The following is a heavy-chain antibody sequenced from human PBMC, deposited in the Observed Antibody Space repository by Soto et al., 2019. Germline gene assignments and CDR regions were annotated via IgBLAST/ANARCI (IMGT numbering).Heavy chain of an antibody. CDR3: ARSVVIEGDGHLAPDNWFDP. CDR2: IYPGDSDT. V-gene: IGHV5-51*01. D-gene: IGHD3-22*01. Sequence: GEALKISCKGSGYSFTSYWIGWVRQMPGKGLEWMGIIYPGDSDTRYSPSFQGQVTISADKSISTAYLQWSSLKASDTAMYYCARSVVIEGDGHLAPDNWFDPWGQGTLVTVS. J-gene: IGHJ5*02. CDR1: GYSFTSYW.